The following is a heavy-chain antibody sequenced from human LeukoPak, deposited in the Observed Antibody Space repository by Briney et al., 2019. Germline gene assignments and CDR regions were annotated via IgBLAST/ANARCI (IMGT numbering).Heavy chain of an antibody. CDR3: ARGRTGIAAT. D-gene: IGHD6-13*01. V-gene: IGHV4-61*01. Sequence: SETLSLTCTVSGGSLSSAHGWSWIRQPPGKGLEWIGYSQNSGCTNCNPSLKSRVTISVDTSKNQFSLKLSSVTAADTAVYYCARGRTGIAATWGQGTLVTVSS. CDR1: GGSLSSAHG. J-gene: IGHJ5*02. CDR2: SQNSGCT.